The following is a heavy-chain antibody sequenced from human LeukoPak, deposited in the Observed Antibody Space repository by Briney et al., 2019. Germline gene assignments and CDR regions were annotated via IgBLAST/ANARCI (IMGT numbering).Heavy chain of an antibody. Sequence: GGSLRLSCAASGFTFDDYGMSWVRQAPGKGLEWVSGINWNGGSTGYADSVKGRFTISRDNAKNSLYLQMNSLRAEDTALYYCARGGYCSSTSCYPFDYWGQGTLVTVSS. J-gene: IGHJ4*02. D-gene: IGHD2-2*03. V-gene: IGHV3-20*04. CDR1: GFTFDDYG. CDR3: ARGGYCSSTSCYPFDY. CDR2: INWNGGST.